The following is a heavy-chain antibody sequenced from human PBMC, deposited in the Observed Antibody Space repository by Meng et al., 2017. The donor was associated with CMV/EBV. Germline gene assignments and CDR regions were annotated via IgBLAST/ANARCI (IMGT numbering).Heavy chain of an antibody. CDR1: GFTASSNY. J-gene: IGHJ4*02. D-gene: IGHD2-2*02. CDR3: ARDCSSTSCYTGFDY. CDR2: IYSGGST. V-gene: IGHV3-66*02. Sequence: GESLKISCAASGFTASSNYMSWVRQAPGKGLEWVSVIYSGGSTYYADSVKGRFTISRDNSKNTLYLQMNSLRAEDTAVYYCARDCSSTSCYTGFDYWGQGTLVTVSS.